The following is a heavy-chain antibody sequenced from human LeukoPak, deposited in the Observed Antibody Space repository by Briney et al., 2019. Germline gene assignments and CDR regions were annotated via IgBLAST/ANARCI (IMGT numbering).Heavy chain of an antibody. CDR3: AIGWGFIAVTQGAFDI. Sequence: PSETLSLTCTVSGGSISSYYWSWIRQPPGKGLEWLGYIYYSGSTNYNPSLKSRVTISVDTSKNQFSLKLSSVTAADTAVYYCAIGWGFIAVTQGAFDIWGQGTMVTVSS. D-gene: IGHD6-19*01. CDR2: IYYSGST. V-gene: IGHV4-59*01. J-gene: IGHJ3*02. CDR1: GGSISSYY.